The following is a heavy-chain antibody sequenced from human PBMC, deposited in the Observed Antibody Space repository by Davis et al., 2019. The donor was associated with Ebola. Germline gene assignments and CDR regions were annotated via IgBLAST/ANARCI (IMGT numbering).Heavy chain of an antibody. D-gene: IGHD3-10*01. CDR3: ARGGRDNWLDS. CDR2: IYSGGGT. Sequence: GGSLRLSCAASGFTFSSYSMNWVRQAPGKGLEWVSVIYSGGGTYYADSVKGRFAISRDNSKNTLYLQMNSLRAEDTAVYYWARGGRDNWLDSWGQGTLVTVSS. CDR1: GFTFSSYS. J-gene: IGHJ5*01. V-gene: IGHV3-53*05.